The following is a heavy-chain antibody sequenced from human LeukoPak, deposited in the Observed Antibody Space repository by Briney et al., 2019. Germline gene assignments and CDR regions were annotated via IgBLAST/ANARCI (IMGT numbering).Heavy chain of an antibody. CDR2: MNPNSGNT. Sequence: GASVKVSCKASGYTFTSYDINWVRQATGQGLEWMGWMNPNSGNTGYAQKFQGRVTMTRNTSISTAYMELSSLRSEDTAVYCCALGGSGSYYLDYWGQGTLVTVSS. CDR3: ALGGSGSYYLDY. V-gene: IGHV1-8*01. J-gene: IGHJ4*02. D-gene: IGHD3-10*01. CDR1: GYTFTSYD.